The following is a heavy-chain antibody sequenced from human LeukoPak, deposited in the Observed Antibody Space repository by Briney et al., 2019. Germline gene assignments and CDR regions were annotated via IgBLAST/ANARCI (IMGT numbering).Heavy chain of an antibody. CDR1: GGTFRSYA. V-gene: IGHV1-69*01. J-gene: IGHJ4*02. D-gene: IGHD2-2*02. Sequence: ASVKVSCKASGGTFRSYAISRVRQAPGQGLEWMGGIIPIFGTANYAQKFQGRVTITADESTSTAYMELSSLRSEDTAVYYCASWGYCSSTSFYTGDYWGQGTLVTVSS. CDR2: IIPIFGTA. CDR3: ASWGYCSSTSFYTGDY.